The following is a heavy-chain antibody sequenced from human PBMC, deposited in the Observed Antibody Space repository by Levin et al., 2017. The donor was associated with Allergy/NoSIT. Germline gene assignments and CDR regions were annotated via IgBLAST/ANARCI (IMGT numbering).Heavy chain of an antibody. D-gene: IGHD2-2*03. CDR1: GYTFTGYY. J-gene: IGHJ4*02. CDR2: INPNSGGT. CDR3: AREANPRALDIVVVPAADVPFDY. V-gene: IGHV1-2*02. Sequence: SCKASGYTFTGYYMHWVRQAPGQGLEWMGWINPNSGGTNYAQKFQGRVTMTRDTSISTAYMELSRLRSDDTAVYYCAREANPRALDIVVVPAADVPFDYWGQGTLVTVSS.